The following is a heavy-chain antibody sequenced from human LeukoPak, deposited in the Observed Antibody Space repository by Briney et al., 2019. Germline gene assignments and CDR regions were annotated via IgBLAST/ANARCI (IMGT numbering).Heavy chain of an antibody. J-gene: IGHJ4*02. CDR3: ARDKIQLWRNLFIDY. CDR2: ISYIGST. V-gene: IGHV4-39*07. D-gene: IGHD5-18*01. CDR1: GGSISSSNYY. Sequence: PSETLSLTCTVSGGSISSSNYYWGWIRQPPGKGLEWIGSISYIGSTYYNPSLKSRVTISVDTSKNQFSLRLSSVTAADTAVYYCARDKIQLWRNLFIDYWGQGTLVTVSS.